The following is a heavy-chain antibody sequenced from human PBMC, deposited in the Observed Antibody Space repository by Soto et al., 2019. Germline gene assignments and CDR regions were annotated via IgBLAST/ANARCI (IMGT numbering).Heavy chain of an antibody. J-gene: IGHJ5*02. CDR2: ISYSGST. D-gene: IGHD3-3*01. CDR3: ARDVGLQHDTGYYDFWSGKHNWFDP. Sequence: KTSETLSLTCTVSGGSISGHYWSWIRQPPGKGLQYIGYISYSGSTNYNPSLKSRVTISVDTSNNQFSLRLSSVTAADTAVYYCARDVGLQHDTGYYDFWSGKHNWFDPWGQGILVTVSS. V-gene: IGHV4-59*11. CDR1: GGSISGHY.